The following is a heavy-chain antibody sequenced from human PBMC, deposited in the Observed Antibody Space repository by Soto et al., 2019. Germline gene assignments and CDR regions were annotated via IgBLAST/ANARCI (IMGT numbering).Heavy chain of an antibody. V-gene: IGHV3-23*01. Sequence: EVRLLESGGDLVQPGGSLRLSCAASGFTFGDYAMSWVRRAPGKGLEWVSGISGNGAGTFYSDSVKGRFTISRDNSKHTWYLQMNRLRAEDTAIYYCAFGRAGEVLVNFDYWGQGTLVTVSS. J-gene: IGHJ4*02. CDR2: ISGNGAGT. D-gene: IGHD3-16*01. CDR1: GFTFGDYA. CDR3: AFGRAGEVLVNFDY.